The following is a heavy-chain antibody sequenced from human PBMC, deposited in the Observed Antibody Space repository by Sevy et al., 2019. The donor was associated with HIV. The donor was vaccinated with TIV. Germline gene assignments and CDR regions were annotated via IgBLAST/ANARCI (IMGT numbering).Heavy chain of an antibody. CDR3: ARGVPWLDAFDI. CDR1: GGSISSYY. V-gene: IGHV4-59*01. D-gene: IGHD6-19*01. J-gene: IGHJ3*02. CDR2: IYYSGST. Sequence: SETLSLTCTVSGGSISSYYWSWIRQPPGKGLEWIGYIYYSGSTNYNPSLKSRVTITVDTSKNQFSLKLSSVAAADTAVYYCARGVPWLDAFDIWGQGTMVTVSS.